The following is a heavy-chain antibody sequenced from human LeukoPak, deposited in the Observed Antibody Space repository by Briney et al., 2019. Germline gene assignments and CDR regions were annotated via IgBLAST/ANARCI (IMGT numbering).Heavy chain of an antibody. V-gene: IGHV1-8*03. Sequence: ASVKVSCKASGYTFTSYDINWVRQATGQGLEWMGWMNPNSGNTGYAQKCQGRVTITRNTSISTAYMELSSLRSEDTAVYYCARLSAYYYGSYFYYYMDVWGKGTTVTVSS. J-gene: IGHJ6*03. CDR3: ARLSAYYYGSYFYYYMDV. CDR2: MNPNSGNT. D-gene: IGHD3-10*01. CDR1: GYTFTSYD.